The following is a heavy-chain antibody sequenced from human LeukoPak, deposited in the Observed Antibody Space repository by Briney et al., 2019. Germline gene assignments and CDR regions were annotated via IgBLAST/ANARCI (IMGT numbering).Heavy chain of an antibody. V-gene: IGHV1-69*13. CDR3: ARDSIGDDTEPSVAY. J-gene: IGHJ4*02. Sequence: ASVKVSCKASGGTFSSYAISWVRRAPGQGLEWMGGIIPIFGTANYAQKFQGRVTITADESTSTAYMELSSLRSEDTAVYYCARDSIGDDTEPSVAYWGQGTLVTVSS. D-gene: IGHD5-12*01. CDR2: IIPIFGTA. CDR1: GGTFSSYA.